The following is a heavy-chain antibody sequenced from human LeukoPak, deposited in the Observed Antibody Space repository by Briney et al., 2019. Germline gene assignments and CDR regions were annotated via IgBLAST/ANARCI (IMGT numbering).Heavy chain of an antibody. Sequence: GGSLRLSCTASGFTFSSYAMSWVRQAPGKGLEWVSAISGSGGSTYYADSVKGRFTISRDNSKNTLYLQMNSLRAEDTAVYYCANTMPKYCGGDCYPWYFDYWGQGTLVTVSS. CDR1: GFTFSSYA. CDR2: ISGSGGST. J-gene: IGHJ4*02. D-gene: IGHD2-21*02. CDR3: ANTMPKYCGGDCYPWYFDY. V-gene: IGHV3-23*01.